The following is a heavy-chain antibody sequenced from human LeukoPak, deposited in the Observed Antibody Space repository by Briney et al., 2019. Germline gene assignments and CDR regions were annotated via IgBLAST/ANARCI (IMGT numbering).Heavy chain of an antibody. J-gene: IGHJ4*02. CDR2: FYRGDST. D-gene: IGHD3-22*01. CDR3: ARDGPGNYETSSFDY. Sequence: LSGGSLRLSCAASGFTVSSNYMSWVRQAPGKGLEWVSSFYRGDSTYYADSVKGRFTISRDIFRNTLYLQMDSLRVEDTAVYYCARDGPGNYETSSFDYWGQGTLVTVSS. V-gene: IGHV3-53*01. CDR1: GFTVSSNY.